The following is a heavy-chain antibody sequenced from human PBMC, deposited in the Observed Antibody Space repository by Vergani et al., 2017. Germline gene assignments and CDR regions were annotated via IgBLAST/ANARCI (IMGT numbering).Heavy chain of an antibody. CDR3: AKAPAVLQWLAASGFDS. V-gene: IGHV1-18*01. Sequence: QVQLVQSGAEVKTPGASVRVSCKSSDYTFTNYGISWVRPAPGQGLEWMGRISAYNGDTNYAQKLHGRVTMTTEASTSTAYMELRSLRSDDTAVYYCAKAPAVLQWLAASGFDSWGQGTQVTVPS. CDR2: ISAYNGDT. D-gene: IGHD6-19*01. J-gene: IGHJ4*02. CDR1: DYTFTNYG.